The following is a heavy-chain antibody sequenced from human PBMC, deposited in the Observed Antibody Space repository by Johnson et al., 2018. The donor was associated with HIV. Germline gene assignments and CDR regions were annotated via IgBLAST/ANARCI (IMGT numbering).Heavy chain of an antibody. Sequence: QVQLVESGGDVVQPGGSLRLSCAASGFTFRSYGMHWVRQAPGKGLEWVAFIRYDGSNNYYGDSVKGRFTISRDNAKNTLYLQMNSLRAEDTAVYYCATSGNYDDDAFDIWGQGTMVTVSS. V-gene: IGHV3-30*02. CDR2: IRYDGSNN. CDR3: ATSGNYDDDAFDI. D-gene: IGHD3-22*01. CDR1: GFTFRSYG. J-gene: IGHJ3*02.